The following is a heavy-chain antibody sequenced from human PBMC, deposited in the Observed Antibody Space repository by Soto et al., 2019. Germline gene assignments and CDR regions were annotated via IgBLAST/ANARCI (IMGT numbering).Heavy chain of an antibody. Sequence: ASVKVSCKASGYTFTSYGISWVRQAPGQGLEWMGWISAYNGNTNYAQKLQGRVTMTTDTSTSTAYMELRSLKTEDTAVYYCTTDPVTMIVVVPSSGWGQGTLVTVS. V-gene: IGHV1-18*01. J-gene: IGHJ4*02. CDR2: ISAYNGNT. D-gene: IGHD3-22*01. CDR3: TTDPVTMIVVVPSSG. CDR1: GYTFTSYG.